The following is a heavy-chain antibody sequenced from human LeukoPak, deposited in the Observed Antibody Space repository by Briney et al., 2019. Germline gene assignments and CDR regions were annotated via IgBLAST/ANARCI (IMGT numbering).Heavy chain of an antibody. V-gene: IGHV3-23*01. J-gene: IGHJ4*02. Sequence: GGSLRLSCAASGFTFSSYAMSWVRLAPGKGLEWVSAISGSGGSTYYADSVKGRFTISRDNSKNTLYLQMNSLRAEDTAVYYCAASRATQWLVRPFDYWGQGTLVTVSS. CDR1: GFTFSSYA. CDR2: ISGSGGST. CDR3: AASRATQWLVRPFDY. D-gene: IGHD6-19*01.